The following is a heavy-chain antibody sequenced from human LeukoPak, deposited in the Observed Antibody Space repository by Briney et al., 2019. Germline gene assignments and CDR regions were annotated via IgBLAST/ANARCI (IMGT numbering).Heavy chain of an antibody. V-gene: IGHV1-69*13. J-gene: IGHJ4*02. CDR1: GGTFSSYA. Sequence: SVNVSCKASGGTFSSYAISWVRQAPGQGLEWMGGIIPIFGTANYAQKFQGRVTITADESTSTAYMELSSLRSEDTAVYYCARDRIAVAGSGHSHDYWGQGTLVTVSS. D-gene: IGHD6-19*01. CDR2: IIPIFGTA. CDR3: ARDRIAVAGSGHSHDY.